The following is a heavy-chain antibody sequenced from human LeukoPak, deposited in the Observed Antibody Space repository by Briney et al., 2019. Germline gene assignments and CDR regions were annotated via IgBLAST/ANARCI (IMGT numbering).Heavy chain of an antibody. Sequence: GGSLRLSYAASGFTFSNYEMNWVRQAPGKGLEWVSYINERGTTMYYANSVKGRFTISRDNAKDSLYLQVNSLRAEDTAVYYCARELTHCGGDCHDYWGQGTLVTVSS. CDR2: INERGTTM. CDR1: GFTFSNYE. J-gene: IGHJ4*02. D-gene: IGHD2-21*02. V-gene: IGHV3-48*03. CDR3: ARELTHCGGDCHDY.